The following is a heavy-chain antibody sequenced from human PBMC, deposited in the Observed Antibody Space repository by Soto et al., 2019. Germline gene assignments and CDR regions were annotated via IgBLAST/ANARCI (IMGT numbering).Heavy chain of an antibody. Sequence: KGLEWVSGINWNSGSIGYADSVKGRFTISRDNAKTSLYLQMNSLRAEDTALYYCAKDRGSGSYAANYYYYGMDVWGQGTTVTVS. J-gene: IGHJ6*02. D-gene: IGHD3-10*01. CDR3: AKDRGSGSYAANYYYYGMDV. V-gene: IGHV3-9*01. CDR2: INWNSGSI.